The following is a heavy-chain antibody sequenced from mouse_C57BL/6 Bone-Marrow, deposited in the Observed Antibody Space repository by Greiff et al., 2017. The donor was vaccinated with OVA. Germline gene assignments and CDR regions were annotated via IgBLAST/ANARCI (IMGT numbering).Heavy chain of an antibody. CDR3: AREIYYYGSSSWFAY. CDR2: IDPSDSET. Sequence: VQLKQPGAELVRPGSSVKLSCKASGYTFTSYWMHWVKQRPIQGLEWIGNIDPSDSETHYNQKFKDKATLTVDKSSSTAYMQLSSLTSEDSAVYYCAREIYYYGSSSWFAYWGQGTLVTVSA. D-gene: IGHD1-1*01. J-gene: IGHJ3*01. CDR1: GYTFTSYW. V-gene: IGHV1-52*01.